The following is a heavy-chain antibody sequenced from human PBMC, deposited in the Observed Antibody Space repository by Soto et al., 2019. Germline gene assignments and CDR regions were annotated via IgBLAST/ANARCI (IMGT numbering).Heavy chain of an antibody. D-gene: IGHD5-12*01. CDR3: AKATEMATQAQIDY. CDR1: GFTFSSYA. CDR2: ISGSGGST. Sequence: EVQLLESGGGLVQPGGSLRLSCAASGFTFSSYAMSWVHQAPGKGLEWVSAISGSGGSTYYADSVKGRFTISRDNSKNTLYLQMNSLRAEDTAVYYCAKATEMATQAQIDYWGQGTLVTVSS. V-gene: IGHV3-23*01. J-gene: IGHJ4*02.